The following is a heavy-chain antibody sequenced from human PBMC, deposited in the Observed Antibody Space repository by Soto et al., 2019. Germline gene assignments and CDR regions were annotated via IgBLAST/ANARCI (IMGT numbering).Heavy chain of an antibody. D-gene: IGHD3-9*01. J-gene: IGHJ3*02. Sequence: PGGSLRLSCAASGFTFSDYYMSWIRQAPGKGLEWVSYISSSSSYTNYADSVKGRFTISRDNAKNSLYLQMNSLRAEDTAVYYFARVPLRYFDWLLYGKGAFDIWGQGTMVTVSS. CDR1: GFTFSDYY. V-gene: IGHV3-11*05. CDR3: ARVPLRYFDWLLYGKGAFDI. CDR2: ISSSSSYT.